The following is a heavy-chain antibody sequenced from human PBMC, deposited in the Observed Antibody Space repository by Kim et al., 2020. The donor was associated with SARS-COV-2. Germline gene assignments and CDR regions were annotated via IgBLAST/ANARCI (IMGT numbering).Heavy chain of an antibody. J-gene: IGHJ6*02. CDR2: IVLGSGYT. Sequence: SVKVSCKASGFTLNIPSMQWVRQVRGQRPEWMGWIVLGSGYTHYAQKFQGRVTVTRDLSTATAYMELSSLRSEDTAVYYCAADAGYSYAMDVWGQGTTVTVSS. CDR1: GFTLNIPS. V-gene: IGHV1-58*02. CDR3: AADAGYSYAMDV.